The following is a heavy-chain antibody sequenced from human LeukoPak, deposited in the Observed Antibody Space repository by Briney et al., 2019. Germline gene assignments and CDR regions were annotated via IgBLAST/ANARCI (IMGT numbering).Heavy chain of an antibody. Sequence: GESLKISCKGSGYSFTSYWIGWVRQMPGKGLEWMGIIYPGDSDTRYSPSFQGQVTISADKSISTAYLQWSSLKASDTAMYYCARQLIAAQTTFDAFDIWGQGTMVTVSS. CDR1: GYSFTSYW. J-gene: IGHJ3*02. CDR3: ARQLIAAQTTFDAFDI. V-gene: IGHV5-51*01. CDR2: IYPGDSDT. D-gene: IGHD6-13*01.